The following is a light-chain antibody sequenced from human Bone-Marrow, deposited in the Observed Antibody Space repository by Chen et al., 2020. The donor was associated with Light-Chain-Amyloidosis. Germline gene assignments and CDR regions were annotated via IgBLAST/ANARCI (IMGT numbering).Light chain of an antibody. Sequence: SFVPSQPSSVSVAPGQTATISCGGNNIGSTSVHWYQQTPGKAPLLVVYDGSDRPSGIPDRFAGSNSRKTATLTIRRVEARDEADYYCQGWDRSSDRPVFGGGTKLTVL. V-gene: IGLV3-21*02. J-gene: IGLJ3*02. CDR3: QGWDRSSDRPV. CDR1: NIGSTS. CDR2: DGS.